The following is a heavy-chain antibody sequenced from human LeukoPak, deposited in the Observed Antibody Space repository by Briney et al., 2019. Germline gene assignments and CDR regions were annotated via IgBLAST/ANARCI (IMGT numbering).Heavy chain of an antibody. Sequence: GGSLRLSCAASGFIFSTYGMSWVRQAPGKGLEWVSSISRSGSTKYYADSVKGRFTISRDNAKNSLFLQMNSLRAEDTAVYYCARVLRYCSGGNCYSGGLGYMDVWGKGTTVTISS. J-gene: IGHJ6*03. D-gene: IGHD2-15*01. CDR3: ARVLRYCSGGNCYSGGLGYMDV. CDR1: GFIFSTYG. V-gene: IGHV3-48*04. CDR2: ISRSGSTK.